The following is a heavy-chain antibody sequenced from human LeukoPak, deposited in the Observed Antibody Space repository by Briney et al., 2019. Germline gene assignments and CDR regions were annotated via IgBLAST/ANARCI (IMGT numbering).Heavy chain of an antibody. CDR3: ATDRDNSDWQKRFDS. Sequence: GGSLRLSCAAAGFTFSRYWMNWYRQAPGKGLEWGGNINQDAREINYVDSVRGRFTISRDNAKNSLHLQMNSLRAEDTAVYYCATDRDNSDWQKRFDSWGQGTLVTVSS. CDR1: GFTFSRYW. CDR2: INQDAREI. J-gene: IGHJ4*02. V-gene: IGHV3-7*01. D-gene: IGHD2-21*02.